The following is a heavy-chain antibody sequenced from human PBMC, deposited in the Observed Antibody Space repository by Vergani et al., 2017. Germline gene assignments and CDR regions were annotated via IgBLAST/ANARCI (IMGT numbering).Heavy chain of an antibody. CDR2: ISVSGGNA. D-gene: IGHD3-10*01. V-gene: IGHV3-23*01. CDR1: GFTFSTSA. Sequence: EVQLLESGGGLVQPGGSLRLSCAASGFTFSTSAMNGVRQAPGKGLEWVSSISVSGGNAYYADSVKGRFTISRNNSRDTLYLQMNSLRADDTALYYCGKDQRWGGNYGWFDPWGQGTLVTVSP. J-gene: IGHJ5*02. CDR3: GKDQRWGGNYGWFDP.